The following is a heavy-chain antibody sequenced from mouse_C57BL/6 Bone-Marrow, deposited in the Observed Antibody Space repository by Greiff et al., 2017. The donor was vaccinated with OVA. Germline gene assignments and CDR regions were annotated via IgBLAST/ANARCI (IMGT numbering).Heavy chain of an antibody. Sequence: EVQLVESGGGLVKPGGSLKLSCAASGFTFSDYGMHWVRQAPEKGLEWVAYISSGSSTIYYADTVKGRFTISRDNAKNTLCLQMTSLRSEDTAMYYCARTGAHYYAMDYWGQGTSVTVSS. CDR1: GFTFSDYG. V-gene: IGHV5-17*01. CDR2: ISSGSSTI. CDR3: ARTGAHYYAMDY. J-gene: IGHJ4*01.